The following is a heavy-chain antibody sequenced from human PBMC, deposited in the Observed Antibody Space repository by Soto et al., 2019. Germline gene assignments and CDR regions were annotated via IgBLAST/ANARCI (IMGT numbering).Heavy chain of an antibody. J-gene: IGHJ4*02. V-gene: IGHV3-48*03. CDR3: ARESFSASPNFFDY. D-gene: IGHD3-3*02. CDR2: ISLSGSTI. Sequence: GGSLRLSCAASGFAFSNYEMNWVRQAPGKGLEWVSYISLSGSTIYYADSVKGRFTISRDDAKNSLYLQMDSLRADDTAVYYCARESFSASPNFFDYWGQGTLVTVS. CDR1: GFAFSNYE.